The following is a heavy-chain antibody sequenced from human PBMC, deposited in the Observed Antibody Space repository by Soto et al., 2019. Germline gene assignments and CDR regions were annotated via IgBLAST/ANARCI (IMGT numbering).Heavy chain of an antibody. J-gene: IGHJ4*02. V-gene: IGHV3-48*03. CDR3: ARESFSASPNFFDY. D-gene: IGHD3-3*02. CDR2: ISLSGSTI. Sequence: GGSLRLSCAASGFAFSNYEMNWVRQAPGKGLEWVSYISLSGSTIYYADSVKGRFTISRDDAKNSLYLQMDSLRADDTAVYYCARESFSASPNFFDYWGQGTLVTVS. CDR1: GFAFSNYE.